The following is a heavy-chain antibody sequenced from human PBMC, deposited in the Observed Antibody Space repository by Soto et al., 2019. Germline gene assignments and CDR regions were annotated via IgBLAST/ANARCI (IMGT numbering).Heavy chain of an antibody. V-gene: IGHV1-69*13. CDR1: GGTFSSYA. D-gene: IGHD4-4*01. Sequence: ASVKVSCKASGGTFSSYAISWVRQAPGQGLEWMGGIIPIFGTANYAQKFQGRVTITADESTSTAYMELSSLRSEDTAVYYCAKTYSNYEYFGMDVWGQGTTVTVSS. CDR3: AKTYSNYEYFGMDV. CDR2: IIPIFGTA. J-gene: IGHJ6*02.